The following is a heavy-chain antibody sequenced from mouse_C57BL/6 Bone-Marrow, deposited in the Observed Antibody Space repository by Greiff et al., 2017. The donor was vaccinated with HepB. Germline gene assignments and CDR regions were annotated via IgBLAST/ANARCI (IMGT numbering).Heavy chain of an antibody. V-gene: IGHV1-74*01. CDR1: GYTFTSYW. J-gene: IGHJ3*01. D-gene: IGHD2-4*01. CDR2: IHPSDSDT. Sequence: VQLQQPGAELVKPGASVKVSCKASGYTFTSYWMHWVKQRPGQGLEWIGRIHPSDSDTNYNQKFKGKATLTVDKSSSTANMQLSSLTSEDSAVYYCAICSDYDGAWFAYWGQGTLVTVSA. CDR3: AICSDYDGAWFAY.